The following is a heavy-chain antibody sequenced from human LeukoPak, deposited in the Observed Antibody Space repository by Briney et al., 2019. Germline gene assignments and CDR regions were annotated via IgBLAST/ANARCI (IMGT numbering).Heavy chain of an antibody. CDR2: IYYSGST. Sequence: SQTLSLTCTVSGGSISSYYWSWIRQPPGKGLEWIGYIYYSGSTNYNPSLKSRVTISVDTSKNQFSLKLSSVTTADTAVYYCARGNTALGYWGQGTLVTVSS. CDR1: GGSISSYY. V-gene: IGHV4-59*01. CDR3: ARGNTALGY. J-gene: IGHJ4*02. D-gene: IGHD2-2*02.